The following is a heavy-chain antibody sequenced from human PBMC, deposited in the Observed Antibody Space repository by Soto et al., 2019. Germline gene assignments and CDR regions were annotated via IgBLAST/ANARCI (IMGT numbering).Heavy chain of an antibody. CDR2: IIPIFGTA. J-gene: IGHJ6*02. D-gene: IGHD3-22*01. CDR3: ARLIYYDSSGYYYYYYGMDV. V-gene: IGHV1-69*13. CDR1: GGTFSSYA. Sequence: GASVKVSCKASGGTFSSYAISWVRQASGQGLEWMGGIIPIFGTANYAQKFQGRVTITADESTSTAYMELSSLRSEDTAVYYCARLIYYDSSGYYYYYYGMDVWGQGTTVTVSS.